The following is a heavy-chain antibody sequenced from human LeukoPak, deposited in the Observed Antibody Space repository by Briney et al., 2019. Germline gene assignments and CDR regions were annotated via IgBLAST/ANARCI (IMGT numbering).Heavy chain of an antibody. Sequence: GRSLRLSCAASGFTFSSYGMHWVRQAPGKGLEWVAVIWYDGSNKYYADSVKGRFTISRDNSKNTLYLQMNSLRAEDTAVYYCAKARVVRSSSWSDYRGQGTLVTVSS. CDR2: IWYDGSNK. CDR3: AKARVVRSSSWSDY. V-gene: IGHV3-33*06. J-gene: IGHJ4*02. CDR1: GFTFSSYG. D-gene: IGHD6-13*01.